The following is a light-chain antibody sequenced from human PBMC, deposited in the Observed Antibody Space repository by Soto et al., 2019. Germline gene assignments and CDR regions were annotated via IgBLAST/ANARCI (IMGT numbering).Light chain of an antibody. CDR1: QRISTY. Sequence: DIQMTQSPSSLSASVGDRVSTTCRASQRISTYLNWYQQKPGKGPNLLIYSASSLQSGVPSRFSGSGSGTDFTLIISDLQPEDFAIYYCQQSYGVPLTFGGGTKVDIK. V-gene: IGKV1-39*01. CDR3: QQSYGVPLT. CDR2: SAS. J-gene: IGKJ4*01.